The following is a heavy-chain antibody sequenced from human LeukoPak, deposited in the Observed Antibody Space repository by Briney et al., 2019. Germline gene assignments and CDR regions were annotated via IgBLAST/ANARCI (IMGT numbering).Heavy chain of an antibody. D-gene: IGHD4-23*01. CDR1: GFTLSSFT. CDR3: AREDYGGNRGRVY. Sequence: PGGSLRLSCAASGFTLSSFTVGWVRQASGKGVEWVSAIGGSGGSTYYAASVKGRFTISRDNSKNTLYLQMNSLRAYDTAGYYCAREDYGGNRGRVYWGQGTLVTVSS. J-gene: IGHJ4*02. V-gene: IGHV3-23*01. CDR2: IGGSGGST.